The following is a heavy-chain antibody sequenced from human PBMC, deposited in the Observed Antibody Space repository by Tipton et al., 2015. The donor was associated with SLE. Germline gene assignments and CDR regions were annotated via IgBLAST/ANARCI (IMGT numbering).Heavy chain of an antibody. Sequence: TLSLTCTVSGGSISSHYWSWIRQPPGKGLEWIGYIYTSGSTHYNPSLKSRVTISVDTSKNQFSLKLSSVTAADTAVYYCARGESYYESSGYYVFDYWGQGILVTVSS. CDR2: IYTSGST. V-gene: IGHV4-4*08. CDR3: ARGESYYESSGYYVFDY. CDR1: GGSISSHY. J-gene: IGHJ4*02. D-gene: IGHD3-22*01.